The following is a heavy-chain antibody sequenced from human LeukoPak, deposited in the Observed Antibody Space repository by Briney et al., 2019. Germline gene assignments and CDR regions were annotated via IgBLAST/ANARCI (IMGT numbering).Heavy chain of an antibody. CDR2: IYYSGST. CDR3: ARRGGSGRSFDY. Sequence: SSETLSLTCTVSGASVSSGGYYWSWIRQPPGKGLEWIGYIYYSGSTNYNPSLKSRVTISVDTSKNQFSPKVNSVTAADTAIYYCARRGGSGRSFDYWGQGTLVTVSS. CDR1: GASVSSGGYY. V-gene: IGHV4-61*08. D-gene: IGHD3-10*01. J-gene: IGHJ4*02.